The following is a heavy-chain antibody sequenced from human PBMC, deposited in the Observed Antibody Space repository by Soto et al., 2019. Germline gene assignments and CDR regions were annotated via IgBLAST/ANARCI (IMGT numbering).Heavy chain of an antibody. CDR1: GYTFTDYY. D-gene: IGHD3-10*01. CDR2: INPRSGGT. Sequence: QVHLVQSGAEVKKPGASVKVSCKTSGYTFTDYYIHWMRQVPGQGPEWMGWINPRSGGTNYAKKFQGGITLASDASISTSFMELGRLRSDDTAVYYCARRLGGGGDYFYGMDVWGQGTAVTVSS. J-gene: IGHJ6*02. CDR3: ARRLGGGGDYFYGMDV. V-gene: IGHV1-2*02.